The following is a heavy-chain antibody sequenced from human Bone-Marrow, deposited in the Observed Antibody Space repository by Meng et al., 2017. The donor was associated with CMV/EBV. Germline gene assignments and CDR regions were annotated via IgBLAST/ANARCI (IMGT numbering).Heavy chain of an antibody. V-gene: IGHV3-23*01. Sequence: RTCAFYGGSFSGYYWSWIRQPPGKGLEWVSAISGSGGSTYYADSVKGRFTISRDNSKNTLYLQMNSLRAEDTAVYYCAKTGGYYLYYFDYWGQGTLVTVSS. CDR1: GGSFSGYY. D-gene: IGHD3-22*01. J-gene: IGHJ4*02. CDR3: AKTGGYYLYYFDY. CDR2: ISGSGGST.